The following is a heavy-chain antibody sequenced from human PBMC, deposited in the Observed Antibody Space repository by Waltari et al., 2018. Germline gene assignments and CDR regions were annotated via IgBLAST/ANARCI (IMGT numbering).Heavy chain of an antibody. V-gene: IGHV4-34*01. CDR3: ARAGELRYFDWLPGSWFDP. Sequence: QVQLQQWGAGLLKPSETLSLTCAVYGGSFSGYYWSWIRQPPGKGLEWIGEINHSGSTNYNPSLKSRVTISVDTSKNQFSLKLGSGTAADTAVYYCARAGELRYFDWLPGSWFDPWGQGTLVTVSS. CDR2: INHSGST. D-gene: IGHD3-9*01. CDR1: GGSFSGYY. J-gene: IGHJ5*02.